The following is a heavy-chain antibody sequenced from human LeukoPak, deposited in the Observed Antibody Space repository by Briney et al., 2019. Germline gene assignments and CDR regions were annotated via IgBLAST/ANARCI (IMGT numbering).Heavy chain of an antibody. V-gene: IGHV4-34*01. CDR3: ARDQQYCSSTSCYDWFDP. Sequence: SETLSLTCAVYGGSFSGYYWSWIRQPPGKGLEWIGEINHSGSTNYNPSLKSRVTISVDTSKNQFSLKLSSVTAADTAVYYCARDQQYCSSTSCYDWFDPWGQGTLVTVSS. D-gene: IGHD2-2*01. CDR1: GGSFSGYY. J-gene: IGHJ5*02. CDR2: INHSGST.